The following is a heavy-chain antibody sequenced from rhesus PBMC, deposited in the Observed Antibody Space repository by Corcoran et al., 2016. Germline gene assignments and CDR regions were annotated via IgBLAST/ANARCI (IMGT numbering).Heavy chain of an antibody. Sequence: QVQLQESGPGLVKPSETLSLTCAVSGGSNSSGYYYWSWIRQPPGKGLEWIGYITKCGSTSDNPTLKSRVTISRDTSRNQFSLKLSSVAAADTAVYYCARDPSSDSLDVWGRGVLVTVSS. CDR2: ITKCGST. V-gene: IGHV4-122*02. J-gene: IGHJ5-2*02. CDR1: GGSNSSGYYY. CDR3: ARDPSSDSLDV.